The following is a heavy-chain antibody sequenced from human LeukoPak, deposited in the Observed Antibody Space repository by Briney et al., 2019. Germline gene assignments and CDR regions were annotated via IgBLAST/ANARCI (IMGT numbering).Heavy chain of an antibody. CDR1: GYTFTSYY. Sequence: ASVKVSCKASGYTFTSYYMHWVRQAPGQGLEWMGIINPSGGSTSYAQKFQGRVTMTRDMSTSTVYMELSSLRSEDTAVYYCAISRFGEFALVYWGQGTLVTVSS. D-gene: IGHD3-10*01. CDR2: INPSGGST. J-gene: IGHJ4*02. CDR3: AISRFGEFALVY. V-gene: IGHV1-46*01.